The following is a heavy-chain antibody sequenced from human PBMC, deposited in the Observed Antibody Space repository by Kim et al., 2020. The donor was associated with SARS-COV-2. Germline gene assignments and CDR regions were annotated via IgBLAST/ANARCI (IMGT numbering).Heavy chain of an antibody. CDR1: GDSFSAYY. Sequence: SETLSLTCTVSGDSFSAYYWSWIRHLPGKGLEWIGYIFYGGDTNYNPSLKSRVTMSWDTSRNEFSVDLTSVTDADTAIYYCARSEGRASWHQFDYWGQGILVTVS. V-gene: IGHV4-59*01. CDR2: IFYGGDT. J-gene: IGHJ4*02. CDR3: ARSEGRASWHQFDY.